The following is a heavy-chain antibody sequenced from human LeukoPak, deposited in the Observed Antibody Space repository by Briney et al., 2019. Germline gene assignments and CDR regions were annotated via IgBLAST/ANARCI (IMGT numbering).Heavy chain of an antibody. CDR1: GFTFSNYA. CDR3: VKWGDY. V-gene: IGHV3-23*01. Sequence: PGASLRLSCAASGFTFSNYAMSWVRQAPGKGLQWVSAITGSGGGTYYADSVKGWFTTSRENFKNTLYLQVNSFRGEDTAIYHCVKWGDYWGQGTLVTVSS. D-gene: IGHD1-26*01. CDR2: ITGSGGGT. J-gene: IGHJ4*02.